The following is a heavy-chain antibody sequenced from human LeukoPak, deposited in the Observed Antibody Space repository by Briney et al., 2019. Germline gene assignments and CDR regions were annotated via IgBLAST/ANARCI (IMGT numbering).Heavy chain of an antibody. CDR3: ARVGDYALKD. V-gene: IGHV4-4*07. CDR1: GGSISNYY. CDR2: FYNSGST. J-gene: IGHJ4*02. D-gene: IGHD3-16*01. Sequence: NASETLSLTRTVSGGSISNYYWSWIRQPAGKGLEWIGRFYNSGSTNCNPSLKSRVTMSVDTSKNQFSLKLSFVTAADTAVYYCARVGDYALKDWGQGTLVTVSS.